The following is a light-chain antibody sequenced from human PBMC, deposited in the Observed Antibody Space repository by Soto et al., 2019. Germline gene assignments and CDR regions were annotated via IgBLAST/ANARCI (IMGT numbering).Light chain of an antibody. CDR1: NSDVGGYNY. Sequence: QPLLAQPASVSGSPGQPITIPCTRTNSDVGGYNYVSWYQQHPGKAPKLMIYDVSNRPSGVSNRFSGYKSRNTASLTISGLHAEDEADYCCSSYTSSSTLVFGTWTKVTV. V-gene: IGLV2-14*01. CDR3: SSYTSSSTLV. J-gene: IGLJ1*01. CDR2: DVS.